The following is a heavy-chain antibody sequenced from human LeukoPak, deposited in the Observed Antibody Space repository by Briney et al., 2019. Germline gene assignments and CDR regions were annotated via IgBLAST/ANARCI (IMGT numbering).Heavy chain of an antibody. J-gene: IGHJ2*01. D-gene: IGHD4-23*01. CDR2: ISWNSGSI. V-gene: IGHV3-9*01. CDR3: AKDTLPLYYGGNPTHGYFDL. CDR1: GFTFDDYA. Sequence: GGSLRLSCAASGFTFDDYAMHWVRHAPGKGLEWVSGISWNSGSIGYADSVKGRFAISRDNAKNSLYLQMNSLRAEDTALYYCAKDTLPLYYGGNPTHGYFDLWGRGTLVTVSS.